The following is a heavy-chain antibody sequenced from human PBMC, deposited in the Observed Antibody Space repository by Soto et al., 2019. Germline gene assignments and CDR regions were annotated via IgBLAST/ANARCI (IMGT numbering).Heavy chain of an antibody. CDR1: VGSITGYY. CDR3: ARERTPRSGFDY. D-gene: IGHD1-26*01. CDR2: SYYTGAT. J-gene: IGHJ4*02. V-gene: IGHV4-59*01. Sequence: SETLSLTCTVSVGSITGYYWSWIRQSPGKGLEWIGCSYYTGATNYNPSLKSRVIISVGTSKNQVSLTLSSATAADTAVYYCARERTPRSGFDYWGQGTQVTVSS.